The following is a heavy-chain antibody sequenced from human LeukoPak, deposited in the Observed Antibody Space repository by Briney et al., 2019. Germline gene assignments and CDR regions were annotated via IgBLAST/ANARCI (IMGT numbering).Heavy chain of an antibody. Sequence: PSETLSLTCTVSGGSISSSSYYWGWIRQPPGKGLEWIGSIYYSGSTYYNPSLKSRVTISVDTSKNQFSLKLSSVPAADTAVYYCARQMVRGVTPDYWGQGTLVTVSS. CDR1: GGSISSSSYY. D-gene: IGHD3-10*01. CDR2: IYYSGST. CDR3: ARQMVRGVTPDY. V-gene: IGHV4-39*01. J-gene: IGHJ4*02.